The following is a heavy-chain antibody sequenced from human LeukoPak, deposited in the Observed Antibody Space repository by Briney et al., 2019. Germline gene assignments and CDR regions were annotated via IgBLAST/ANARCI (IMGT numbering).Heavy chain of an antibody. D-gene: IGHD6-6*01. CDR3: ASVLSPYSSSPDDAFDI. Sequence: PGRSLRLSCAASGFTFSSYAMHWVRQAPGKGLEWVAVISYDGSNKYYADSVKGRFTISRDNSKNTLYLQMDSLRAEDTAVYYCASVLSPYSSSPDDAFDIWGQGTMVTVSS. J-gene: IGHJ3*02. V-gene: IGHV3-30-3*01. CDR1: GFTFSSYA. CDR2: ISYDGSNK.